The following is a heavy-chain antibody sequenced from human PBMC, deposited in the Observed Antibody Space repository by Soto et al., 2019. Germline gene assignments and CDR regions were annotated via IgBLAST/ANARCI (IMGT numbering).Heavy chain of an antibody. Sequence: PGGSLRLSCAASGFTFSSYAMHWVRQAPGKGLEWVAVISYDGSNKYYADSVKGRFTISRDNSKNTLYLQMNSLRAEDTAVYYCARDSVLLWFGELKENWFDPWGQGTLVTVSS. V-gene: IGHV3-30-3*01. CDR3: ARDSVLLWFGELKENWFDP. CDR1: GFTFSSYA. D-gene: IGHD3-10*01. J-gene: IGHJ5*02. CDR2: ISYDGSNK.